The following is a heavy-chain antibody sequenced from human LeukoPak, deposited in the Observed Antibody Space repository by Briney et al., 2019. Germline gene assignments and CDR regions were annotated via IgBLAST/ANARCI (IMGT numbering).Heavy chain of an antibody. CDR3: ARGPDCSGGSCYSVGFDY. V-gene: IGHV3-30*02. CDR1: GFTFSTYG. D-gene: IGHD2-15*01. CDR2: IRFDGSDK. Sequence: GGSLRLSCAASGFTFSTYGMHWVRQAPGKGLDWVAFIRFDGSDKYYADSVKGRFTISRDNSKNTVYLQMNSLRAEDTAVYYCARGPDCSGGSCYSVGFDYWGQGTLVTVSS. J-gene: IGHJ4*02.